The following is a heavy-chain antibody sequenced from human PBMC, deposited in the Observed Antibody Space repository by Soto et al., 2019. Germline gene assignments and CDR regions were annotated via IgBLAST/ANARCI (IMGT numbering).Heavy chain of an antibody. CDR2: FYHSGST. CDR1: GGSISSGGYS. CDR3: AIGGGYQLMTGDFDY. D-gene: IGHD2-2*01. J-gene: IGHJ4*02. Sequence: SXTLSLTCAVSGGSISSGGYSWSWIRQPPGKGLEWIGYFYHSGSTYYNPSLKSGGTISVDRSKSQFSLKLSSVTAADTAVYYCAIGGGYQLMTGDFDYWGKGTLVT. V-gene: IGHV4-30-2*01.